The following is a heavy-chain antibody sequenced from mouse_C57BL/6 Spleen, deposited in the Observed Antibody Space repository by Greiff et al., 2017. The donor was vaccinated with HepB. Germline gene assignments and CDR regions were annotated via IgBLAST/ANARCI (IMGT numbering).Heavy chain of an antibody. V-gene: IGHV5-4*01. D-gene: IGHD2-5*01. CDR3: ARSPTIVTTRGFAY. CDR1: GFTFSSYA. J-gene: IGHJ3*01. CDR2: ISDGGSYT. Sequence: EVQLVESGGGLVKPGGSLKLSCAASGFTFSSYAMSWVRQTPEKRLEWVATISDGGSYTYYPDNVKGRFTISRDNAKNNLYLQMSHLKSEDTAMYYCARSPTIVTTRGFAYWGQGTLVTVSA.